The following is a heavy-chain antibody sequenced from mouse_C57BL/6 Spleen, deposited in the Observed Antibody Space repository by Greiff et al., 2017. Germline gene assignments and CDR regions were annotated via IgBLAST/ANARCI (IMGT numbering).Heavy chain of an antibody. CDR2: IYPGDGDT. CDR1: GYAFSSYW. V-gene: IGHV1-80*01. J-gene: IGHJ2*01. CDR3: ASRGYYGRGDD. Sequence: QVQLQQSGAELVKPGASVKISCKASGYAFSSYWMNWVKQRPGKGLEWIGQIYPGDGDTNYNGKFKGKATLTADKSSSTAYMQISRLTSEDCAVEFCASRGYYGRGDDRGQGTTVTVST. D-gene: IGHD1-1*01.